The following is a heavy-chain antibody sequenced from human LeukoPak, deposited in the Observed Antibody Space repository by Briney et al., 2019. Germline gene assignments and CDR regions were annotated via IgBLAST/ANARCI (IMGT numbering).Heavy chain of an antibody. V-gene: IGHV3-23*01. CDR3: AKTYQDIVVVPDAIFDY. Sequence: PGGSLRLSCAASGFTFSSYGMSWVRQAPGKGLEWVSAISGSGGTTYYADSVKGRFTISRDNSKNTLFLQMNSLRADDTAVYYCAKTYQDIVVVPDAIFDYWGQGTLVSVSS. J-gene: IGHJ4*02. D-gene: IGHD2-2*01. CDR2: ISGSGGTT. CDR1: GFTFSSYG.